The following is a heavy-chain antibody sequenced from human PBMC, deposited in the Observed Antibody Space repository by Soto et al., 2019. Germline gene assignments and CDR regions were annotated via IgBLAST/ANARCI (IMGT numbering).Heavy chain of an antibody. V-gene: IGHV3-74*01. D-gene: IGHD3-3*01. CDR3: ARESWDTIFGVVIMKGFDP. CDR2: INSDGSST. Sequence: EVQLVESGGGLVQPGGSLRLSCAASGFTFSSYWMHWVRQAPGKGLVWVSRINSDGSSTSYADSVKGRFTISRDNAKNTLYLQMNSLRAEDTAVYYCARESWDTIFGVVIMKGFDPWGQGTLVTVSS. J-gene: IGHJ5*02. CDR1: GFTFSSYW.